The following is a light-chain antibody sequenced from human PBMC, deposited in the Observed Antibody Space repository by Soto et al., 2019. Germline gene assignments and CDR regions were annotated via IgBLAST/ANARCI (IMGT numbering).Light chain of an antibody. J-gene: IGLJ3*02. CDR3: ETWDSDTRV. CDR2: LEGSGSY. V-gene: IGLV4-60*02. CDR1: SGHSCYI. Sequence: QSVLTQSSSASASLGSSVKLTCTLSSGHSCYIIAWHQQQPGKAPRYLMKLEGSGSYNKGSGVPDRFSGSGSGADRYLTISNLQFEDEADYYCETWDSDTRVFGGGTKVTVL.